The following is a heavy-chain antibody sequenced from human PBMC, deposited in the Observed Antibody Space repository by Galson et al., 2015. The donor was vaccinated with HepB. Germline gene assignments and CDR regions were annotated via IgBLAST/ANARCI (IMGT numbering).Heavy chain of an antibody. Sequence: QSGAEVKKPGESLRISCKGSGYSFSNYWITWVRQMPGKGLEWMGTIDPSDSYTKSSPSFQGHVTISADRSTSTAYLQWSSLKASDTAIYYCTRLERGERYYDFWSGYYGYWGQGTLVTVSS. CDR3: TRLERGERYYDFWSGYYGY. V-gene: IGHV5-10-1*01. CDR2: IDPSDSYT. J-gene: IGHJ4*02. CDR1: GYSFSNYW. D-gene: IGHD3-3*01.